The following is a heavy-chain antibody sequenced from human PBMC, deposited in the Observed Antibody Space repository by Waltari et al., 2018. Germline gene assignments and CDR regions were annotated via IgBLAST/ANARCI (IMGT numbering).Heavy chain of an antibody. J-gene: IGHJ4*02. D-gene: IGHD3-10*01. V-gene: IGHV3-48*03. CDR3: ARGDIPVLLWFGGIDY. CDR1: GFTFSSYE. Sequence: EVQLVESGGGLVQPGGSLRLSCAASGFTFSSYEMNWVRQAPGKGLEWVSYISSSGSTIYYADSVKGRFTISRDNAKNSLYLQMNSLRAEDTAVYYCARGDIPVLLWFGGIDYWGQGTLVTVSS. CDR2: ISSSGSTI.